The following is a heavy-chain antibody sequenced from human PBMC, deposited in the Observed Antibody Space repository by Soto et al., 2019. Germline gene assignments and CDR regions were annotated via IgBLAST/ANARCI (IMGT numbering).Heavy chain of an antibody. CDR1: GFTISGEKY. V-gene: IGHV3-53*01. CDR2: LYDLDGS. CDR3: ATWHEREHAYDV. J-gene: IGHJ3*01. Sequence: DVQLVESGGGLIQPAESLRLSCAAFGFTISGEKYVAWVRQAPGKTLEWASALYDLDGSFYAASVKGRFTSSSDSFKTTVYLQMNDLRPDDTAVYYCATWHEREHAYDVWGQGTTVTVSS. D-gene: IGHD1-1*01.